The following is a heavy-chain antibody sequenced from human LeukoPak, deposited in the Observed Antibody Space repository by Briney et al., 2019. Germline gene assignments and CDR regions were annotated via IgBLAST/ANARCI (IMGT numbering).Heavy chain of an antibody. CDR3: AKDQRSGSTDY. CDR1: GFTFSSYW. D-gene: IGHD3-10*01. J-gene: IGHJ4*02. CDR2: IKHDGSEK. Sequence: PGGSLRLSCAASGFTFSSYWMNWVRQAPGKGLEWVANIKHDGSEKYYVDSVKGRFTISRDNSKNTLYLQMNSLRAEDTAVYYCAKDQRSGSTDYWGQGTLVTVSS. V-gene: IGHV3-7*05.